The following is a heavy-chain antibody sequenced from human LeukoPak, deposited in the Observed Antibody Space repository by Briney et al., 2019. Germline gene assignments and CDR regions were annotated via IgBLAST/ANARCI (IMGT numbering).Heavy chain of an antibody. D-gene: IGHD3-10*01. V-gene: IGHV3-53*01. Sequence: GGSLRLSCAASGFTVSSNYMSWVRQAPGKGLEWVSVIYSGGSTYYADSVKGRFTISRDKSKNTLYLQMNSLSAEDTAVYYCARDPSFSVPYYYYGMDVWGQGTTVTVSS. CDR3: ARDPSFSVPYYYYGMDV. J-gene: IGHJ6*02. CDR1: GFTVSSNY. CDR2: IYSGGST.